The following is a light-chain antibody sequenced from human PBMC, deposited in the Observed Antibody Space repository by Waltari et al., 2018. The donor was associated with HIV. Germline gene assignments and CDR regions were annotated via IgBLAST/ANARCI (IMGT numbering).Light chain of an antibody. CDR3: QTWGTGIQV. Sequence: QLVLTQSPSASASLGASVKLTCTLSSGHSHYAIAWHQQQPEKVPRYLMKLNSDGSHTKGDGIPDRFSGSSSGAERYLTISTLQSEDEADYYCQTWGTGIQVFGSGTKVTVL. CDR2: LNSDGSH. V-gene: IGLV4-69*01. CDR1: SGHSHYA. J-gene: IGLJ1*01.